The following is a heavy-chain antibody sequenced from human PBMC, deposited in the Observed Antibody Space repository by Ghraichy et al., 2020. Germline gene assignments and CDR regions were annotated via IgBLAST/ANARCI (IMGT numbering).Heavy chain of an antibody. D-gene: IGHD3-16*02. Sequence: GSLRLSCSASGFTFSSYSMNWVRQAPGKGLEWVSYISSSSSTIYYADSVKGRFTISRDNAKNSLYLQMNSLRAEDTAVYYCARLMYDYVWGSYRDYGMDVWGQGTTVTVSS. CDR2: ISSSSSTI. CDR1: GFTFSSYS. J-gene: IGHJ6*02. CDR3: ARLMYDYVWGSYRDYGMDV. V-gene: IGHV3-48*01.